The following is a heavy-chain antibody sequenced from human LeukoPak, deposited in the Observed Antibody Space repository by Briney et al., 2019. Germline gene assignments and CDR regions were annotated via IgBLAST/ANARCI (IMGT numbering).Heavy chain of an antibody. V-gene: IGHV1-58*01. D-gene: IGHD3-10*01. CDR2: IIVGSGQT. CDR3: AAGDTLVRGVIIPFAP. Sequence: GTSVKVSCKASGFTLIKSAVQWARQARGQRLEWVGWIIVGSGQTRYAQKFQERVTITRDMSTSTAFLELSSLRSEDSAVYYCAAGDTLVRGVIIPFAPWGQGTLVTVSS. CDR1: GFTLIKSA. J-gene: IGHJ5*02.